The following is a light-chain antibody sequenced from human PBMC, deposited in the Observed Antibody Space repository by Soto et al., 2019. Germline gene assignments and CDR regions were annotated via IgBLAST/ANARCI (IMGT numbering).Light chain of an antibody. CDR3: HQYGSSPYT. J-gene: IGKJ2*01. CDR2: GAS. CDR1: QSVTSSY. Sequence: EIVLTQSPGTLSLSPGQRVTLSCRASQSVTSSYLAWYQQKPGQAPRLLIYGASSRATGIPDRFSGSGSGTDFTLTISRLEPEDFAVYYCHQYGSSPYTFGQGTQLEI. V-gene: IGKV3-20*01.